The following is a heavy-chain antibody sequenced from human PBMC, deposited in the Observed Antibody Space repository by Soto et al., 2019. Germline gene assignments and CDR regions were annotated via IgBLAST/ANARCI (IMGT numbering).Heavy chain of an antibody. J-gene: IGHJ4*02. Sequence: ASVKVSCKASGYTFTSYGISWVRQAPGQGLEWMGWISAYNGNTNYAQKLQGRVTMTTDTSTSTAYMELRSLRSDDTAVYYCASPPRYCSSTSCYAGLDYWGQGTLVTVSS. CDR1: GYTFTSYG. V-gene: IGHV1-18*01. D-gene: IGHD2-2*01. CDR3: ASPPRYCSSTSCYAGLDY. CDR2: ISAYNGNT.